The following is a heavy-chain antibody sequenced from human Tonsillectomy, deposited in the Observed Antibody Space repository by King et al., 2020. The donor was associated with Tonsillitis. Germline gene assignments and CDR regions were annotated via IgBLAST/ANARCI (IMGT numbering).Heavy chain of an antibody. D-gene: IGHD4-17*01. V-gene: IGHV1-18*04. J-gene: IGHJ4*02. Sequence: QLVQSGPEVKKTGASVKVSCKDSGYTFTSYGISWVRQAPGQGLEWMGWISTYNGNTNYAPKLHGRVTMTTDTSTSTAYMELRGLTSDDTAVYYCARDGRDYVLFEGWKYWGQGSLVTVSS. CDR1: GYTFTSYG. CDR2: ISTYNGNT. CDR3: ARDGRDYVLFEGWKY.